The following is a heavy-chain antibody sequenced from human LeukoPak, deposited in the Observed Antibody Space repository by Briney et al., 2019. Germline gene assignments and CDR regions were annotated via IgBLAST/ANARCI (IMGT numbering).Heavy chain of an antibody. D-gene: IGHD6-13*01. Sequence: SETLSLTCTVSGGSISSSSYYWGWIRQPPGKGLEWIGSIYYSGSTYYNPSLKSRVTISVDTSKNQFSLKLSSVTAADTAVYYCASPYSSSWYGAFDIWGQGTMVTVSS. CDR3: ASPYSSSWYGAFDI. J-gene: IGHJ3*02. CDR1: GGSISSSSYY. V-gene: IGHV4-39*07. CDR2: IYYSGST.